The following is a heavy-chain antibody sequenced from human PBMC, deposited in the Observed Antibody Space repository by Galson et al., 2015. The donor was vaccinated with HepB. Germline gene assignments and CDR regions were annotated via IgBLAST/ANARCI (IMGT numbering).Heavy chain of an antibody. CDR3: VRAGDSAGWEFEY. J-gene: IGHJ4*02. D-gene: IGHD5-12*01. V-gene: IGHV3-20*04. CDR1: GFTLDDYG. Sequence: SLRLSCAVPGFTLDDYGMSWVRQAPGKGLEWVAGSNWNGGNTGYADSVQGRFIISRDDAKNSLHLQMNSLRAEDTALYYCVRAGDSAGWEFEYWGQGTLVAVSS. CDR2: SNWNGGNT.